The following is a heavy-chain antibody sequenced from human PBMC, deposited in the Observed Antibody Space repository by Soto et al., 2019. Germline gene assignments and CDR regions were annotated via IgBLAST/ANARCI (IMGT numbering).Heavy chain of an antibody. D-gene: IGHD3-10*01. CDR1: GGSFSGYF. CDR3: ARGLPGSMVRGSSLWDRRTYYYYYMDV. CDR2: INHSGSP. J-gene: IGHJ6*03. V-gene: IGHV4-34*01. Sequence: PSETLSLTCAVYGGSFSGYFWSWIRQPPGKGLEWIGEINHSGSPNYNPSLKSRVTISVDTSKNHFSLKLSSVTAADTAVYYCARGLPGSMVRGSSLWDRRTYYYYYMDVWGKGTTVTVSS.